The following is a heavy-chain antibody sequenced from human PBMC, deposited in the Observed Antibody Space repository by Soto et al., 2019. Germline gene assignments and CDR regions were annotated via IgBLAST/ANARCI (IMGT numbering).Heavy chain of an antibody. V-gene: IGHV1-69*04. D-gene: IGHD3-3*01. CDR2: IIPILGIA. CDR1: GGTFSSYT. CDR3: ARERASCYYSGDYYYYKAV. J-gene: IGHJ6*03. Sequence: GASVKVSCKASGGTFSSYTISWVRQAPGQGLEWMGRIIPILGIANYAQKFQGRVTITADKSTSTAYMELSSLRSEDAAVYYCARERASCYYSGDYYYYKAVWGKGTTVTVSS.